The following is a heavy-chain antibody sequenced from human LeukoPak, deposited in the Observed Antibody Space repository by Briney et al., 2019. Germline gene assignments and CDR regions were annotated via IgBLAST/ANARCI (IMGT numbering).Heavy chain of an antibody. J-gene: IGHJ1*01. CDR1: GFTFGDYA. Sequence: PGRSLRLSCTASGFTFGDYAMSWVRQAPGKGLEWVANVKQDGSETYYVDSVKGRFTISRDNAKNSLFLQMNTLRAEDTAVYYCAFGGLRGDYVEYFQHWGQGTLVTVSS. CDR3: AFGGLRGDYVEYFQH. CDR2: VKQDGSET. V-gene: IGHV3-7*01. D-gene: IGHD4-17*01.